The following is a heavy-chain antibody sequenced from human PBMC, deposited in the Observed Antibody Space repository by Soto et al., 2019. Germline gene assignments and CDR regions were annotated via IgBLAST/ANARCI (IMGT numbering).Heavy chain of an antibody. Sequence: SETLSLTCTVSGGSISSSSYYWGWIRQPPGKGLEWIGSIYYSGSTYYNPSLKSRVTISVDTSKNQFSLKLSSVTAADTAVYYCARERFLEWLLHFDYWGQGTLVTVSS. V-gene: IGHV4-39*02. CDR3: ARERFLEWLLHFDY. CDR1: GGSISSSSYY. CDR2: IYYSGST. J-gene: IGHJ4*02. D-gene: IGHD3-3*01.